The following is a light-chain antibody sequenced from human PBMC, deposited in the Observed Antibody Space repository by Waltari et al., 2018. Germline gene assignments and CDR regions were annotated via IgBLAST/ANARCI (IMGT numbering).Light chain of an antibody. J-gene: IGKJ1*01. V-gene: IGKV1-12*01. CDR3: QQANTFPPWT. CDR1: QDISSW. CDR2: AAS. Sequence: DIQMTQSPSSVSASVGDRVTITCRASQDISSWLAWYQQKPGKAPKLLIYAASSLQSGVPSRFSGSGSGTDFTLTISSLHPEDFATYYCQQANTFPPWTFGQGTKVEIK.